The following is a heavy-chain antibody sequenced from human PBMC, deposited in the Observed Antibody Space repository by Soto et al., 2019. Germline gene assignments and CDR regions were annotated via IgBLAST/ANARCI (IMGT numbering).Heavy chain of an antibody. CDR1: GYSFAGYW. J-gene: IGHJ4*02. V-gene: IGHV5-10-1*01. Sequence: GESLKISCKGSGYSFAGYWITWVRQKPGKGLEWMGRIDPSDSQTYYSPSFRGHVTISVTKSITTVFLQWSSLRASDTAMYYCARQIYDSDTGPNFPSYFDHWGPGTPVTVSS. CDR3: ARQIYDSDTGPNFPSYFDH. D-gene: IGHD3-22*01. CDR2: IDPSDSQT.